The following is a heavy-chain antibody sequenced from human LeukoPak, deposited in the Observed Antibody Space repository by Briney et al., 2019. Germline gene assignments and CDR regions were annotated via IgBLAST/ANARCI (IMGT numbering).Heavy chain of an antibody. V-gene: IGHV4-34*01. J-gene: IGHJ6*02. CDR2: INHSGST. D-gene: IGHD3-3*01. Sequence: SETLSLTCAVYGGSFSGYYWSWIRQPPGKGLEWIGEINHSGSTNYNPSLKSRVTISVDTSKNQFSLKLSSVTAADTAVYYCARTSYYDFWSGYFSPRPIYGMDVWGQGTTVTVSS. CDR1: GGSFSGYY. CDR3: ARTSYYDFWSGYFSPRPIYGMDV.